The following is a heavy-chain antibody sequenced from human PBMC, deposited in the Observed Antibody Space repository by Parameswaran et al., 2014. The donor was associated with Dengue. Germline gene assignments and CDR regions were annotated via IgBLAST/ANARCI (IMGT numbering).Heavy chain of an antibody. J-gene: IGHJ4*02. V-gene: IGHV3-7*01. Sequence: VRQAPGKGLEWVANINQGGSEKYYVDSVKGRFTISRDNAKNSLYLQMNSLRAEDTAVYYCARAVRGVGEVYWGQGTLVTVSS. CDR3: ARAVRGVGEVY. D-gene: IGHD3-10*01. CDR2: INQGGSEK.